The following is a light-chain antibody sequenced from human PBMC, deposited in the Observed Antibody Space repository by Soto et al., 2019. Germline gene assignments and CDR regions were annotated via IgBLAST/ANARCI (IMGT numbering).Light chain of an antibody. CDR2: GAS. Sequence: EIVLTQSPGTLSLSPGERVTLSCRASPSVSSSYLAWYQQKPGQAPRLLFYGASRRATGIPDRFSGGQSGTDFTLTVNSLQSEDFAVYYCQRYNNWPLTFGGGTKV. V-gene: IGKV3-20*01. J-gene: IGKJ4*01. CDR3: QRYNNWPLT. CDR1: PSVSSSY.